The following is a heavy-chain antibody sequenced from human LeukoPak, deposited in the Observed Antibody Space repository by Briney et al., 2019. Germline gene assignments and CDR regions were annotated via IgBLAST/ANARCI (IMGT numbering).Heavy chain of an antibody. CDR1: GGSISSLY. Sequence: SETLSLTRSVSGGSISSLYWSWIRQPPGKGLEWIGYIYYTGSTYYNPSLKSRVTISVDTSKNQFSLKLSSVTAADTAVYHCARGWGYCSSTSCHPFDYWGQGTMVSVSS. CDR2: IYYTGST. CDR3: ARGWGYCSSTSCHPFDY. V-gene: IGHV4-59*08. J-gene: IGHJ4*02. D-gene: IGHD2-2*01.